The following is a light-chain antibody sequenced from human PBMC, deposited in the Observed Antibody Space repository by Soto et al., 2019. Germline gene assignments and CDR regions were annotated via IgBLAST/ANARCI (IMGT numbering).Light chain of an antibody. CDR1: QSVSSY. CDR2: DAS. Sequence: DIVLTQSPATLSLSPGERATLSCRASQSVSSYLAWYQQKPGQAPRLLIYDASNRATGIPARFSGSGSGTDFTLTISGLEPEDFAVYYCQQRSNLITFGQGTRLEIK. J-gene: IGKJ5*01. V-gene: IGKV3-11*01. CDR3: QQRSNLIT.